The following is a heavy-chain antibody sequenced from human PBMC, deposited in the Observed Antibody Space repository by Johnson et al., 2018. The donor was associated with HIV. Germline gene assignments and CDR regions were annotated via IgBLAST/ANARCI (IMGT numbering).Heavy chain of an antibody. J-gene: IGHJ3*01. Sequence: QVQLVESGGGVVQPGRSLRLSCAASGFTFSSYGMPWVRQAPGKGLEWVAVIWYDGSNKYYADSVKGRFIISRDNAKNSLYLQMNSLSAEDTAVYYCATRDPTYRPGAFDLWGQGTMVTVSS. CDR1: GFTFSSYG. CDR2: IWYDGSNK. D-gene: IGHD1-14*01. CDR3: ATRDPTYRPGAFDL. V-gene: IGHV3-33*03.